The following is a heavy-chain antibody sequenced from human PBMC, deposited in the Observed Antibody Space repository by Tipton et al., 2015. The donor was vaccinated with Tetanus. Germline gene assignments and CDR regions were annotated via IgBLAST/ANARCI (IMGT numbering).Heavy chain of an antibody. CDR3: ARFGAVGNDNWSDP. D-gene: IGHD3-16*01. Sequence: GSLRLSCTASGFIFSSYSMNWFRQAPGKGLEWVSTMSSSGSYLYYADSVKGRFTVSRDNAKNSLYLEMNSLRAEDTGVYYCARFGAVGNDNWSDPWGQGTLVTVDS. V-gene: IGHV3-21*01. CDR1: GFIFSSYS. J-gene: IGHJ5*02. CDR2: MSSSGSYL.